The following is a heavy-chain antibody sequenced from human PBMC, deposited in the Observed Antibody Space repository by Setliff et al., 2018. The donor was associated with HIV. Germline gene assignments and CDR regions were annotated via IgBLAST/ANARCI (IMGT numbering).Heavy chain of an antibody. CDR1: GYIFTNQY. CDR3: AKGYTWSVVGALDV. Sequence: ASVKVSCKASGYIFTNQYITWVRQAPGQGLGWMGWISPHNGNTKYGEKFQARVTMTADTSTTTAYMELRSLASDDTAMYYCAKGYTWSVVGALDVWGQGTRVTV. V-gene: IGHV1-18*01. CDR2: ISPHNGNT. J-gene: IGHJ3*01. D-gene: IGHD1-1*01.